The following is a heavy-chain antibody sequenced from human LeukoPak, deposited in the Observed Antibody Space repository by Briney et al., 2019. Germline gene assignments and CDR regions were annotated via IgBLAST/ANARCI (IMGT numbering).Heavy chain of an antibody. CDR2: ISSSGNSI. CDR3: ARDFGSAAYDLPLAFDI. Sequence: GGSLRLSCAASGFTFSSYEMNWVRQAPGKGLEWVSYISSSGNSIYYADSVKGRFTISRDNAKNSLYLQMNSLRAEDTAVYYCARDFGSAAYDLPLAFDIWGQGTMVTVSS. V-gene: IGHV3-48*03. D-gene: IGHD3-22*01. J-gene: IGHJ3*02. CDR1: GFTFSSYE.